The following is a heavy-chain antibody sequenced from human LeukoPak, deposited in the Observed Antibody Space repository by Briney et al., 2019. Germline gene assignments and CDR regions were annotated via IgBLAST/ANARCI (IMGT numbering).Heavy chain of an antibody. J-gene: IGHJ4*02. CDR3: ARQRTYYDYVWGSSLGTFDY. D-gene: IGHD3-16*01. CDR2: IYYSGST. CDR1: GGSINSYY. V-gene: IGHV4-59*08. Sequence: PSETLSLTCTVSGGSINSYYWSWIRQPPGKGLEWIGYIYYSGSTNYNPSLKSRVTISVDTSKNQFSLKLSSVTAADTAVYCCARQRTYYDYVWGSSLGTFDYWGLGTLVTVSS.